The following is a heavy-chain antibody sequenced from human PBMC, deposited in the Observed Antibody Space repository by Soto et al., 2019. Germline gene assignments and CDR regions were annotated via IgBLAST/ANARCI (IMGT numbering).Heavy chain of an antibody. CDR1: GFTFSSYE. Sequence: EVQLVESGGGLVQPGGSLRLSCAASGFTFSSYEMNWVRQAPGKGLEWVSHISSSGSTIYYADSVKGRFTISRDNAKNSLYLQMNSLRAEDTAVYYCARANYGSGSYYDAFDIWGQGTMVTVSS. V-gene: IGHV3-48*03. J-gene: IGHJ3*02. CDR3: ARANYGSGSYYDAFDI. CDR2: ISSSGSTI. D-gene: IGHD3-10*01.